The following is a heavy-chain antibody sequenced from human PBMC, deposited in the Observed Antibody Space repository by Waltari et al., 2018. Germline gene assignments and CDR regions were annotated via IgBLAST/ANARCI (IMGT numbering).Heavy chain of an antibody. D-gene: IGHD4-4*01. J-gene: IGHJ5*02. CDR2: VDPEDGET. CDR1: GYTFTDYY. Sequence: EVQLVQSGAEVKKPGATVKISCQASGYTFTDYYMHWVQQPPGKGLEGMGRVDPEDGETIYAEKFQGRVTITADTSTDTAYMELSSLRSEDTAVYYCATEGTVTTRPWFDPWGQGTLVTVSS. V-gene: IGHV1-69-2*01. CDR3: ATEGTVTTRPWFDP.